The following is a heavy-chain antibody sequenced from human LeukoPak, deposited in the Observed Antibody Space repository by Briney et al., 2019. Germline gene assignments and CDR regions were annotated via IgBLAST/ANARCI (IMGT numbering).Heavy chain of an antibody. Sequence: SVKVSCKASGGTFSSYAISWVRQAPGQGLEWMGGIIPIFGTANYAQKFQGRVTITADESTSTAYMELSSLRSEDTAVYYCAMTEPAPAAISRRFDPWGQGTLVTVSS. CDR1: GGTFSSYA. V-gene: IGHV1-69*01. CDR3: AMTEPAPAAISRRFDP. D-gene: IGHD2-2*02. CDR2: IIPIFGTA. J-gene: IGHJ5*02.